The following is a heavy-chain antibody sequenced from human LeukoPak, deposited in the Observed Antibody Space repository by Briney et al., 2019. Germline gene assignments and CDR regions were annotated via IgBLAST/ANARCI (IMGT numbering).Heavy chain of an antibody. CDR2: INHSGST. D-gene: IGHD6-13*01. CDR3: ARGGSSSWYANYYYYYYMDV. V-gene: IGHV4-34*01. J-gene: IGHJ6*03. CDR1: GGSFSGYY. Sequence: SETLSLTCAVYGGSFSGYYWSWIRQPPGKGLEWIGEINHSGSTNYSPSLKSRVTISVDTSKNQFSLKLSSVTAADTAVYYCARGGSSSWYANYYYYYYMDVWGKGTTVTVSS.